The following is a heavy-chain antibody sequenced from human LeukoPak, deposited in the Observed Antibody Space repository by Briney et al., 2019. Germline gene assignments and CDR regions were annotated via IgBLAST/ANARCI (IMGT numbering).Heavy chain of an antibody. CDR2: IYYSGST. V-gene: IGHV4-59*01. J-gene: IGHJ4*02. D-gene: IGHD1-26*01. Sequence: DPSETLSLTCTVSGGSISSYYWSWIRQPPGKGLEWIGYIYYSGSTNYNPSLKSRVTISVDKSKNQFSLKLSSVTAADTAVYYCARLVGATRLFDYWGQGTLVTVSS. CDR3: ARLVGATRLFDY. CDR1: GGSISSYY.